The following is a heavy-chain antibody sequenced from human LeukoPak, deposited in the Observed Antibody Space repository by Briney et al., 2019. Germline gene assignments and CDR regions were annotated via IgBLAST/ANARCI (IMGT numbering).Heavy chain of an antibody. CDR2: ISYDGSNK. D-gene: IGHD6-19*01. Sequence: GGSLRLSCAASGFTFSSYAMHWVRQAPGKGLEWVAVISYDGSNKYYADSVKGRFTISRDNSKNTLYLQMNSLRAEDTAVYYCARRGGSGWYWEYFQHWGQGTLVTVSS. V-gene: IGHV3-30-3*01. CDR1: GFTFSSYA. J-gene: IGHJ1*01. CDR3: ARRGGSGWYWEYFQH.